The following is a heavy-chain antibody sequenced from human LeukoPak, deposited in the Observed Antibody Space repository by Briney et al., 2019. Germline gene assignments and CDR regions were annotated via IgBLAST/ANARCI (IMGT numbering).Heavy chain of an antibody. D-gene: IGHD4-17*01. Sequence: SVKVSCKASGGTFRSYAINWVRLAPGKGLEWMGGIIPMVNTPKYAQKFQGRVTITADESTSTGYMEVSSLRSEDTAVYYCAIFQGTYGDNDNDYWGQGTLVTVSS. CDR2: IIPMVNTP. CDR3: AIFQGTYGDNDNDY. V-gene: IGHV1-69*13. J-gene: IGHJ4*02. CDR1: GGTFRSYA.